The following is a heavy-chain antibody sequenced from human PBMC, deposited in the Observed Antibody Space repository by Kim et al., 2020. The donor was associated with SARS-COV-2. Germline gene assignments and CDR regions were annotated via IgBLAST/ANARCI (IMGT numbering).Heavy chain of an antibody. J-gene: IGHJ2*01. V-gene: IGHV5-51*01. Sequence: GESLKISCEGSGFSFSMYWIGWVRQVPGKGLERMGIINPSDSDTRYNPPVQGHVTISADKSINTAYLHWNSLKTSDSGIYFCARQERRGLGSWFFDRWGR. D-gene: IGHD1-26*01. CDR3: ARQERRGLGSWFFDR. CDR2: INPSDSDT. CDR1: GFSFSMYW.